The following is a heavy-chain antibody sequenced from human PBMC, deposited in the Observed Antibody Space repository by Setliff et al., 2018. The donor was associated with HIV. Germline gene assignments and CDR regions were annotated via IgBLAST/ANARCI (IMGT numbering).Heavy chain of an antibody. CDR1: GFAFSTFD. CDR3: AKPTSGYYPRPFDL. D-gene: IGHD3-22*01. CDR2: VSPGGGTT. Sequence: PGGSLRLSCAASGFAFSTFDMNWVRQSPGKGLEWVSAVSPGGGTTYYPDSVKGRFTVSRDDSRNMLFLQMNSLGVEDTAIYYCAKPTSGYYPRPFDLWGQGTMVTVS. J-gene: IGHJ3*01. V-gene: IGHV3-23*01.